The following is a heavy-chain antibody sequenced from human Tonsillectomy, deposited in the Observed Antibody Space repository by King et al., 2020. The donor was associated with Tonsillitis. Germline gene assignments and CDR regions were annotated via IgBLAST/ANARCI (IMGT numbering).Heavy chain of an antibody. CDR1: GYSFTTYA. J-gene: IGHJ1*01. D-gene: IGHD6-19*01. Sequence: VQLVQSGSQLKKPGASVKVSCKASGYSFTTYAINWVRQAPGQGLEWMGWSNTNTGNPTYAQGFTGRFVFSLDTSVSTAYLQISSLKAEDTAVYYCARDVRNIAMGAEYFQHWGQGTLVTVSS. CDR3: ARDVRNIAMGAEYFQH. V-gene: IGHV7-4-1*02. CDR2: SNTNTGNP.